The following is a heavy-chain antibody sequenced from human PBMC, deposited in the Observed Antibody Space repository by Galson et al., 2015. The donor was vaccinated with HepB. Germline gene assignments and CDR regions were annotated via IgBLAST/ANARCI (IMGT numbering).Heavy chain of an antibody. V-gene: IGHV6-1*01. J-gene: IGHJ2*01. D-gene: IGHD6-19*01. CDR3: ARDRSIAVAGPGANYWYFDL. Sequence: CAISGDSVSSNSAAWNRIRQSPSRGLEWLGRTYYRSKWYNDYAVSVKSRITINPDTSKNQFSLQLNSVTPEDTAVYYCARDRSIAVAGPGANYWYFDLWGRGTPVTVSS. CDR2: TYYRSKWYN. CDR1: GDSVSSNSAA.